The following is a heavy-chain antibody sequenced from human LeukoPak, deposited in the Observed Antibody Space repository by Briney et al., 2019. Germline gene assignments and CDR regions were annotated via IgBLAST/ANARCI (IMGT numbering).Heavy chain of an antibody. V-gene: IGHV3-9*01. CDR3: ARDAFGELPEPNWFDS. J-gene: IGHJ5*01. CDR2: ISWNSGSI. CDR1: GFTFDDYA. Sequence: PGGSLRLSCAASGFTFDDYAMHWVRQAPGKGLEWVSGISWNSGSIGYADSVKGRFTISRDNAKNSLDLQMSSLRVEDTAIYYCARDAFGELPEPNWFDSWGQGTLVTVSS. D-gene: IGHD1-26*01.